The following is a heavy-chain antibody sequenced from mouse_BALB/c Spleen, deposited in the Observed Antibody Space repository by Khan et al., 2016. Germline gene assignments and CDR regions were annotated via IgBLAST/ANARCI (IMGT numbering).Heavy chain of an antibody. J-gene: IGHJ2*01. CDR3: PRDGPVGDY. V-gene: IGHV5-6-4*01. CDR2: ISSGGSYT. Sequence: EVELVESGGGLVKPGGSLKLSCAASGFTFSSYTMSWVRQTPEKRLEWVATISSGGSYTYYPDSVKGRFTISRDNAKNTLYLQRSMLKSEDTAMYYCPRDGPVGDYWGQGTTLTVSS. CDR1: GFTFSSYT.